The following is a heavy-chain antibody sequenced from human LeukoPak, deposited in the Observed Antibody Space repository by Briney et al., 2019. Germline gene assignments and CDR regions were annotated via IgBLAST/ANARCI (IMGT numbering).Heavy chain of an antibody. J-gene: IGHJ4*02. V-gene: IGHV4-31*03. CDR1: GGSISSGGYY. Sequence: SETLSLTCTVSGGSISSGGYYWSWIRQHPGKGLEWIGYIYYSGSTHYNPSLKSRVTISVDTSKNQFSLKLSSVTAADTAVYYCARGGYYYEDYWGQGTLVTVSS. CDR2: IYYSGST. CDR3: ARGGYYYEDY. D-gene: IGHD3-22*01.